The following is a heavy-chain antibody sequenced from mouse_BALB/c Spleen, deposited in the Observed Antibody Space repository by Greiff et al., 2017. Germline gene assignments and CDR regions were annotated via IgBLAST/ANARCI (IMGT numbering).Heavy chain of an antibody. Sequence: EVKVEESGGGLVQPGGSLRLSCATSGFTFTDYYMSWVRQPPGKALEWLGFIRNKANGYTTEYSASVKGRFTISRDNSQSILYLQMNTLRAEDSATYYCARESTMITTNAMDYWGQGTSVTVSS. CDR2: IRNKANGYTT. J-gene: IGHJ4*01. CDR3: ARESTMITTNAMDY. V-gene: IGHV7-3*02. D-gene: IGHD2-4*01. CDR1: GFTFTDYY.